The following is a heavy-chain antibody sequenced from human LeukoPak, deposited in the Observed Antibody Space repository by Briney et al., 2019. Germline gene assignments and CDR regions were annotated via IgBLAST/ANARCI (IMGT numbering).Heavy chain of an antibody. CDR3: AKNMVRGVIMSSSFDY. Sequence: QPGGSLRLSCEASESSFSTYGMHWVRQAPGKGLEWVAFIRYDSSSRFYADSVRGRFTISRDNSKNPLYLQMNSLRAEDTAVYYCAKNMVRGVIMSSSFDYWGQGTLVTVSS. D-gene: IGHD3-10*01. CDR1: ESSFSTYG. CDR2: IRYDSSSR. V-gene: IGHV3-30*02. J-gene: IGHJ4*02.